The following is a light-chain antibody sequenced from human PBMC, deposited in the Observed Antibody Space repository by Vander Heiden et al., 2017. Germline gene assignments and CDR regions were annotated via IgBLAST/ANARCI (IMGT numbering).Light chain of an antibody. J-gene: IGLJ1*01. CDR1: KIGSKS. V-gene: IGLV3-21*02. CDR2: DDS. CDR3: QVGDTVRDHFV. Sequence: SYVLTQPPSEPVAAGQTATMTCGGNKIGSKSVHWYQQKTGQAPILVVHDDSDRPPGIPERFSASNSGNTATLTISSVGAGDEADYFWQVGDTVRDHFVFGGGTKLTVL.